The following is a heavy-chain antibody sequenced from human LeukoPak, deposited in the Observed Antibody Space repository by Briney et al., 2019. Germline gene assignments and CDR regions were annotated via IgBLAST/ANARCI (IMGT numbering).Heavy chain of an antibody. V-gene: IGHV3-23*01. J-gene: IGHJ4*02. CDR2: IGEGADIT. CDR1: GFNFRYYA. CDR3: AKQNSRGFDY. Sequence: GGSLRLSCAASGFNFRYYAMTWVRQAPGKGLECVSGIGEGADITYYGGSVKGRFTISRDNSKNTLYLQMNSLRAEDTAVYYCAKQNSRGFDYWGQGTLVTVSS. D-gene: IGHD2/OR15-2a*01.